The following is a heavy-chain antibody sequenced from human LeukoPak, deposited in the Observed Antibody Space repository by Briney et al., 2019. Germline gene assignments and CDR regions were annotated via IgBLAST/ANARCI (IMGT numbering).Heavy chain of an antibody. CDR3: ARRGAAPWFVYFDY. CDR1: GDSINSLDL. CDR2: IKQDGSEK. Sequence: ETLSLTCAVSGDSINSLDLWSWVRQAPGKGLEWVANIKQDGSEKYYVDSVKGRFTISRDNAKNSLYLQMNSLRAEDTAVYYCARRGAAPWFVYFDYWGQGTLVTVSS. V-gene: IGHV3-7*03. J-gene: IGHJ4*02. D-gene: IGHD1-26*01.